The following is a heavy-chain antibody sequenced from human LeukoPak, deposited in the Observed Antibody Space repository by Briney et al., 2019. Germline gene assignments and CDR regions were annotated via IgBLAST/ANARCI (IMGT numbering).Heavy chain of an antibody. D-gene: IGHD3-22*01. J-gene: IGHJ3*02. CDR3: ARPLYYYDSSGRNDAFDI. Sequence: SETLSLTCTVSGYSISSGYYWGWIRQPPGKGLEWIGSIYHSGSTYYNPSLKSRVTISVDTSKNQFSLKLSSVTAADTAVYYCARPLYYYDSSGRNDAFDIWGQGTMVPVSS. CDR1: GYSISSGYY. CDR2: IYHSGST. V-gene: IGHV4-38-2*02.